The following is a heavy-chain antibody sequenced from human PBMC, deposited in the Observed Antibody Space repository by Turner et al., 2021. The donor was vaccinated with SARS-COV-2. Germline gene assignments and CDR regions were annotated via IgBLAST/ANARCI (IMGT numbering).Heavy chain of an antibody. V-gene: IGHV3-21*06. J-gene: IGHJ3*02. Sequence: EVKLVESGGGLVKLGGSLSPPFVASGFPFTNFGIDWVRQAPGKGLEWVSSISSTSYRYYADSVEGRFTSSRDNANNFVYLQMNSLGAEDTGIYFCARAMTDYDGSWNYYKSSDAFDNWGQGTMVTVSS. CDR3: ARAMTDYDGSWNYYKSSDAFDN. CDR2: ISSTSYR. CDR1: GFPFTNFG. D-gene: IGHD3-10*01.